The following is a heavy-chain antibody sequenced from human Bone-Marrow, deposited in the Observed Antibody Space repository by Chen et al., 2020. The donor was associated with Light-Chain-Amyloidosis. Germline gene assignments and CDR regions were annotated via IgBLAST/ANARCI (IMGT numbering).Heavy chain of an antibody. CDR1: GFAFSSYA. D-gene: IGHD3-9*01. V-gene: IGHV3-23*01. J-gene: IGHJ3*02. CDR2: IRGGGGSR. Sequence: EVQLLESGGGLLQRGGSLRLSCAASGFAFSSYAMSWVRRAPGKGRGGVATIRGGGGSRYYGASVEGRFSISRDNCMHALFLQMNSLRAEDTAVYCCAKDISYDDILPGYPADAFDIWGQGTMVTVSS. CDR3: AKDISYDDILPGYPADAFDI.